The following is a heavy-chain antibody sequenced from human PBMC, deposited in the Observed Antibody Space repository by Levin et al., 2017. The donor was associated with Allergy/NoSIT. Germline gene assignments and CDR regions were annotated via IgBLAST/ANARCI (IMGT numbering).Heavy chain of an antibody. J-gene: IGHJ3*02. CDR3: ASFGYCSGGSCYSNAVDI. Sequence: GGSLRLSCAASGFTFSSYAMSWVRQAPGKGLEWVSAITGSGGSTDYADSVKGRFTISRDNSKNTLYLQMNSLRAEDTAVYYCASFGYCSGGSCYSNAVDIWGQGTMVTVSS. CDR1: GFTFSSYA. V-gene: IGHV3-23*01. CDR2: ITGSGGST. D-gene: IGHD2-15*01.